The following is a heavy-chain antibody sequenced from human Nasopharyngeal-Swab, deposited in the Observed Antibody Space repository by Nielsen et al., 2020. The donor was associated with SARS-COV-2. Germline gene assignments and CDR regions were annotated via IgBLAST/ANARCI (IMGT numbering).Heavy chain of an antibody. J-gene: IGHJ6*03. V-gene: IGHV4-59*01. D-gene: IGHD3-9*01. CDR1: GGSISSYY. CDR2: IYYSGST. Sequence: SETLSLTCTVSGGSISSYYWSWIRQPPGKGLEWIGYIYYSGSTNYNPSLKSRVTISVDTSKNQFSLKLSSVTAADTAVYYCARISPSYYDILPGYYGYYYMDVWGKGTTVTVSS. CDR3: ARISPSYYDILPGYYGYYYMDV.